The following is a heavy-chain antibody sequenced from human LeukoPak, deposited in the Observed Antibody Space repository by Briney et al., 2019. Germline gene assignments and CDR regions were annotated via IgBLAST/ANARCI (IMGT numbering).Heavy chain of an antibody. Sequence: SVKVSCKASGGTFSSYAISWVRQAPGQGLEWMGGIIPIFGTANYAQKFQGRVTITADESTSTAYMELSSLRSEDTAVYYCARGMVRGVIPFDYWGQGTLVTVSA. J-gene: IGHJ4*02. CDR2: IIPIFGTA. V-gene: IGHV1-69*13. CDR1: GGTFSSYA. CDR3: ARGMVRGVIPFDY. D-gene: IGHD3-10*01.